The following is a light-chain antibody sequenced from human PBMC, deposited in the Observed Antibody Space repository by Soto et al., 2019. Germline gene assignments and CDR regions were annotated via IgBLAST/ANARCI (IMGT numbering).Light chain of an antibody. CDR3: QQRSNWPPEIT. J-gene: IGKJ5*01. CDR2: DAT. Sequence: DIQMTQSPSSLSASVGDRVTITCRASQTLKSYLNWYQHKPGKAPNLLIHDATTLQTGVPSRFSGSGSGTDFTLTISSLEPEDFAVYYCQQRSNWPPEITFGQGTRLEIK. V-gene: IGKV1-39*01. CDR1: QTLKSY.